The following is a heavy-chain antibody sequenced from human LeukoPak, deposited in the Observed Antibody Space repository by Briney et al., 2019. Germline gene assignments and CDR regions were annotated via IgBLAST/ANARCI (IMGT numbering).Heavy chain of an antibody. Sequence: GGSLRLSCAASGFSFSYYYMSWVRQAPGKGLEWLSKISSNGKTTYYADSVKGRFTISRDNAKNSLSLQMSSLRADDTALYYCARVDAFDIWGQGTMVTVSS. J-gene: IGHJ3*02. CDR3: ARVDAFDI. CDR2: ISSNGKTT. CDR1: GFSFSYYY. V-gene: IGHV3-11*04.